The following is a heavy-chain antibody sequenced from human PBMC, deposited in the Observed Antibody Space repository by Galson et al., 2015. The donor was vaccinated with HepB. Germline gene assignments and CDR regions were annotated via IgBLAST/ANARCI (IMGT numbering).Heavy chain of an antibody. Sequence: SVKVSCKASGYTFTSYCMHWVRQAPGQGLEWMGIINPSGGSTSYAQKLQGRVTMTRDTSTSTVYMELSSLRSEDTAVYYCATTRYSYGFAFDYWGQGTLVTVSS. CDR3: ATTRYSYGFAFDY. D-gene: IGHD5-18*01. CDR1: GYTFTSYC. V-gene: IGHV1-46*04. J-gene: IGHJ4*02. CDR2: INPSGGST.